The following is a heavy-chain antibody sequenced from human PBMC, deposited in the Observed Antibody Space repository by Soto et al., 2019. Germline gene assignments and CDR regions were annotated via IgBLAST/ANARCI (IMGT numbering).Heavy chain of an antibody. CDR3: VIAAYCSGATSYSDYNWFDP. CDR1: GYTLSEVS. CDR2: FDPENDET. J-gene: IGHJ5*02. Sequence: ASVKVSCKVSGYTLSEVSIHWVRQTPGKGLEWMGGFDPENDETSYAQKFQGRVTLTEDTSTDTAYLELSSLRSEDAAIYYCVIAAYCSGATSYSDYNWFDPWGQGTLVTSPQ. D-gene: IGHD2-15*01. V-gene: IGHV1-24*01.